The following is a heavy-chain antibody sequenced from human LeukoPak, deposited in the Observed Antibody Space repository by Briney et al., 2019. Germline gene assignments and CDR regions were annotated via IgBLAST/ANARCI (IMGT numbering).Heavy chain of an antibody. CDR3: ARATRALRGYYYGMAV. J-gene: IGHJ6*02. CDR1: GFTFSSYS. Sequence: GGSLRLSCAASGFTFSSYSMNWVRQAPGKGLEWVSSISSSSSYIYYADSVKGRFTISRDNAKNSLYLQMNSLRAEDTAVYYCARATRALRGYYYGMAVLGQGATVTDCS. CDR2: ISSSSSYI. V-gene: IGHV3-21*01. D-gene: IGHD3-10*01.